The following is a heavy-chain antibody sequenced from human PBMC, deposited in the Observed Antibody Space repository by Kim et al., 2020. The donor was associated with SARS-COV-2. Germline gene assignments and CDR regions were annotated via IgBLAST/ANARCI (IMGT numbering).Heavy chain of an antibody. V-gene: IGHV4-30-2*04. J-gene: IGHJ4*02. Sequence: YCNPSLKSRVTISVDTSKNQFSLKLSSVTAADTAVYYCARDDYGDPFDYWGQGTLVTVSS. D-gene: IGHD4-17*01. CDR3: ARDDYGDPFDY.